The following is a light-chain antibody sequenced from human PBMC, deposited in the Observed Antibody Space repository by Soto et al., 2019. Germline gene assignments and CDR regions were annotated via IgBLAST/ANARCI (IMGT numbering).Light chain of an antibody. J-gene: IGKJ4*01. V-gene: IGKV1-33*01. CDR2: DAS. CDR1: QDINNY. Sequence: DIQMTQSQSSLSASVGDRVTITCQASQDINNYLNGYQQKPGKAPKLLIYDASNLETGVPSRFSGSGSGTDFTFTISSLQPEDIATYYCQQYDNLPLTVGGGTKVEIK. CDR3: QQYDNLPLT.